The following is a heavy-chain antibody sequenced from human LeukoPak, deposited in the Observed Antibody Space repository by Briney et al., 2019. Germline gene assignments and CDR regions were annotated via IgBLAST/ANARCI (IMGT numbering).Heavy chain of an antibody. V-gene: IGHV3-30-3*01. CDR1: GFTFSSYA. Sequence: PGRSLRLSCAASGFTFSSYAMHWVRQAPGKGLEWVAVISYDGSNKYYADSVKGRFTISRDNSKNTLYLQMNSLRAEDTAVYYCAAGFRGNSDYFDYWGQGTLVTVSS. CDR3: AAGFRGNSDYFDY. J-gene: IGHJ4*02. CDR2: ISYDGSNK. D-gene: IGHD4-23*01.